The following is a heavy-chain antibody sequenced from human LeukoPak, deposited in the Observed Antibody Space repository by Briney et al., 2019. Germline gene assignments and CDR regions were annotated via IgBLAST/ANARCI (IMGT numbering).Heavy chain of an antibody. CDR2: INHSGST. V-gene: IGHV4-34*01. CDR3: ATVSRGYFDH. J-gene: IGHJ4*02. CDR1: GGSFSGYY. Sequence: SETLSLTCAVYGGSFSGYYWSWIRQPPGKGLEWIGEINHSGSTNYNPSLKSRVTISVDTSKNQFSLKLSSVTAADTAVYYCATVSRGYFDHWGQGTLVTVSS. D-gene: IGHD2-8*01.